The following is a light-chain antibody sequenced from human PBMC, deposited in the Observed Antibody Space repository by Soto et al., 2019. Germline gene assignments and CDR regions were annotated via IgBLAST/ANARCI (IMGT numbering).Light chain of an antibody. J-gene: IGLJ2*01. CDR2: EDN. Sequence: NFMLTQPHSVSESPGKTVTISCTRSSGSIASNYVQWYQQRPGSAPTTVIYEDNQRPSGVPDRFSGSIDSSSNSASLTISGLKTEDEADYYCQSYDISTPVFGGGTKVTVL. V-gene: IGLV6-57*03. CDR3: QSYDISTPV. CDR1: SGSIASNY.